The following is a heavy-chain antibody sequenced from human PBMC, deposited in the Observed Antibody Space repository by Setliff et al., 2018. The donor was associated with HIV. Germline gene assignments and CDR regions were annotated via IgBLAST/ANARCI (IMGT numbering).Heavy chain of an antibody. CDR1: GGSITTGSYY. D-gene: IGHD2-15*01. V-gene: IGHV4-61*09. CDR3: VRHHDSDFSGDPDWFDP. CDR2: IYASDSSGST. Sequence: SETLSVTCTVSGGSITTGSYYWSWIRQPAGQGLEWIGHIYASDSSGSTNYNPSLKSRVTISVDTSKNQFSLNLNSVTAADTAVYYCVRHHDSDFSGDPDWFDPWGQGILVTVSS. J-gene: IGHJ5*02.